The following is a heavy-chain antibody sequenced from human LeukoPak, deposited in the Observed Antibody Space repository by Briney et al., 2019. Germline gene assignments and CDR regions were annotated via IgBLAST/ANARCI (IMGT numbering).Heavy chain of an antibody. J-gene: IGHJ4*02. CDR2: IYTSGST. Sequence: SETLSLTCTVSGGSISSYYWSWIRQPAGKGLEWIGRIYTSGSTNYNPSLKSRVTISVDTSKNQFSLKLSSVTAADTAVYYCARDGPSGIESEYWGQGTLVTVSS. CDR1: GGSISSYY. V-gene: IGHV4-4*07. CDR3: ARDGPSGIESEY. D-gene: IGHD1-26*01.